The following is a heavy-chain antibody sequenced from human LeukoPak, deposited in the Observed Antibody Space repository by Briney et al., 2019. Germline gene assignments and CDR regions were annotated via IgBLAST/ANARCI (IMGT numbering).Heavy chain of an antibody. Sequence: GSLRLSCAASGFTFSSYSMNWVRQAPGKGLEWVSSISSSSSYIYYADSVKGRFTISRDNAKNSLYLQMNSLRAEDTAVYYCARGHVVVTASDAFDIWGQGTMVTVSS. CDR3: ARGHVVVTASDAFDI. CDR2: ISSSSSYI. J-gene: IGHJ3*02. CDR1: GFTFSSYS. D-gene: IGHD2-21*02. V-gene: IGHV3-21*01.